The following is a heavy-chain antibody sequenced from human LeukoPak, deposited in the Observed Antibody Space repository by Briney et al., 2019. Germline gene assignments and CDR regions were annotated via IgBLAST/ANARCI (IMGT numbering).Heavy chain of an antibody. V-gene: IGHV4-30-4*01. J-gene: IGHJ4*02. CDR3: AKVGDAATLHFDY. CDR2: IYYSGTT. CDR1: GVSISSGDYY. Sequence: SQTLSLTCTVSGVSISSGDYYWSWFRQPPGKGLEWIGYIYYSGTTYYNPSLKSRVTISLDTSKNQFSLKLSSVTAADTAVYYCAKVGDAATLHFDYWGQGTLVTVSS. D-gene: IGHD3-16*01.